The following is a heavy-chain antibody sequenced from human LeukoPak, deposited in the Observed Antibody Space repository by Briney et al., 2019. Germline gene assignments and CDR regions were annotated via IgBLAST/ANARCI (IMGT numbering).Heavy chain of an antibody. CDR1: GGSFSGYY. D-gene: IGHD3-10*01. V-gene: IGHV4-34*01. CDR3: VGLWFGDVGFDP. Sequence: PSETLSLTCAVYGGSFSGYYWSWIRQPPGKGLEWIGEINHSGSTNYNPSLKSRVTISVDTSKNQFSLKLSSVTAADTAVYYCVGLWFGDVGFDPWGQGTLVTVSS. J-gene: IGHJ5*02. CDR2: INHSGST.